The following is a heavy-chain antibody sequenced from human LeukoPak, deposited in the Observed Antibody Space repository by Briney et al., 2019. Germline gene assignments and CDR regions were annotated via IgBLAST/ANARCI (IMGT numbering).Heavy chain of an antibody. D-gene: IGHD2-2*01. V-gene: IGHV3-66*02. CDR2: MYRDGTT. CDR1: RFTVSSDY. J-gene: IGHJ4*02. Sequence: GGSLRLSCAASRFTVSSDYLSWVRQAPGKGLEWVPVMYRDGTTYYADSVKGRFTISRDNSKNTVYLQMNSLRAEDTAVYYCARARIGVAGFFDYWGQGTLVTVSS. CDR3: ARARIGVAGFFDY.